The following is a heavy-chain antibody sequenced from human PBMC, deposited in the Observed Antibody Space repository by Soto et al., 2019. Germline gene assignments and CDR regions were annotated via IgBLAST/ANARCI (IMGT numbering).Heavy chain of an antibody. J-gene: IGHJ5*02. CDR1: GNSVPGVTSF. CDR3: ARDPGSGSYYGWFDP. D-gene: IGHD3-10*01. Sequence: SGSLSLTCTVSGNSVPGVTSFWTWIRPPPGKGLEWIGYIYYSGHTKYNPSLESRVTLSLHTFKNQFSLQLNSVTAADTAVYYCARDPGSGSYYGWFDPWGQGTLVTVS. CDR2: IYYSGHT. V-gene: IGHV4-61*01.